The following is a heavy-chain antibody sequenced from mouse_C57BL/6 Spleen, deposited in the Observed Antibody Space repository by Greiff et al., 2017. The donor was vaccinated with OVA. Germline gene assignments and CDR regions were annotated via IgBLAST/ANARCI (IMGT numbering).Heavy chain of an antibody. Sequence: EVKVVESGGGLVKPGGSLKLSCAASGFTFSDYGMHWVRQAPEKGLEWVAYISSGSSTIYYADTVKGRLTISRDNAKNTLFLQMTSLRSEDTAMYYCATCGSSSWYFDVWGTGTTVTVSS. V-gene: IGHV5-17*01. CDR1: GFTFSDYG. D-gene: IGHD1-1*01. CDR3: ATCGSSSWYFDV. J-gene: IGHJ1*03. CDR2: ISSGSSTI.